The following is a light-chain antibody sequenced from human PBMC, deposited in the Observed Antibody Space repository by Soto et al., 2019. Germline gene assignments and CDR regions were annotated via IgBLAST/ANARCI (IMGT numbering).Light chain of an antibody. J-gene: IGKJ5*01. CDR1: QSVTSN. CDR2: AAS. CDR3: QQYNNWPPIT. Sequence: EIVLTQSPDTLAVSPGEVATLSCWASQSVTSNLAWYQQKRGQAPRLLIYAASTRATGVPARFSGSGSGTEFTLTISSLQSEDFAVYYCQQYNNWPPITFGQGTRL. V-gene: IGKV3D-15*01.